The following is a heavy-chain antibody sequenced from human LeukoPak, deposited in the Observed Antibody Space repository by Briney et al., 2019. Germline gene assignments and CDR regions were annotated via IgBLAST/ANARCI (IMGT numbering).Heavy chain of an antibody. CDR2: IIPIFGTA. CDR3: ARAREYSYGWGFDY. J-gene: IGHJ4*02. Sequence: SVKVSCKASGGTFSSYAISWVRQAPGQGLEWMGGIIPIFGTANYAQKFQGRVTITADKSTSTAYMELSSLRSEDTAVYYCARAREYSYGWGFDYWAREPWSPSPQ. D-gene: IGHD5-18*01. V-gene: IGHV1-69*06. CDR1: GGTFSSYA.